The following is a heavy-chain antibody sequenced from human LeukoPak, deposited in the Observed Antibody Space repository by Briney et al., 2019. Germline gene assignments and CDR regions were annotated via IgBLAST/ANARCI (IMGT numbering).Heavy chain of an antibody. CDR2: IIVDSGNT. J-gene: IGHJ3*02. Sequence: SVKVSCKASGFTFSRSAVQWVRQARGQRLEWLGWIIVDSGNTHYVQKLQGRVTMTTDTSTSTAYMELRSLRSDDTAVYYCARDQNQYYYDSSGYHDAFDIWGQGTMVTVSS. V-gene: IGHV1-58*01. D-gene: IGHD3-22*01. CDR1: GFTFSRSA. CDR3: ARDQNQYYYDSSGYHDAFDI.